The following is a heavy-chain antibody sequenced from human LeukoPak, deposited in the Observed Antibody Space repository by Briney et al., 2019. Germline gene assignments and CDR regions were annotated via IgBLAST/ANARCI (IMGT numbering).Heavy chain of an antibody. J-gene: IGHJ4*02. CDR2: INSDGYSI. Sequence: GGSLRLSCAATGFTFSSYWMHWVRQAPGKGPVWLARINSDGYSISYADSVKGRFTISRDNAKKTLYLQMNTLRAEDTAMYYCARAIAESGTDSWGQGTLVTVSS. CDR1: GFTFSSYW. CDR3: ARAIAESGTDS. D-gene: IGHD6-19*01. V-gene: IGHV3-74*01.